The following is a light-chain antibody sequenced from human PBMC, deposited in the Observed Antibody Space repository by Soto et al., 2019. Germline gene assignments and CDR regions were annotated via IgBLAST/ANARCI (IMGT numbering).Light chain of an antibody. J-gene: IGLJ3*02. V-gene: IGLV2-14*01. Sequence: QSLLTHPASVSASPGQSITISCTGGKNDIGSSDYVSWYQQHPGKAPKLIIYGVSNRPSGTSDRFSGSKSGNTASLTISGLQSDDEADYYCSSSTSSNALVVGGGTKVTVL. CDR2: GVS. CDR1: KNDIGSSDY. CDR3: SSSTSSNALV.